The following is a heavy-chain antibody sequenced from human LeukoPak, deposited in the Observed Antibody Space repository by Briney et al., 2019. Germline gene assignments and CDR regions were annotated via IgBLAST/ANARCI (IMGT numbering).Heavy chain of an antibody. D-gene: IGHD4-17*01. CDR2: INPNSGGT. V-gene: IGHV1-2*02. J-gene: IGHJ5*02. CDR1: GYIFTGYY. CDR3: ARDISTVTMSWFDP. Sequence: ASVKVSCKASGYIFTGYYMHWVRQAPGQGLEWMGWINPNSGGTNYAQKFQGRVTMTRDTSISTAYMELSRLRSDDTAVYYCARDISTVTMSWFDPWGQGTLVTVSS.